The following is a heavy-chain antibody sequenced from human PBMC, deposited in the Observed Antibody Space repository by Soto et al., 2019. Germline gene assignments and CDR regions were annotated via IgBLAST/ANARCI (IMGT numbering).Heavy chain of an antibody. Sequence: QVQLVESGGGLVKPGGSLRLSCAASGFTFSDYYMNWIRQAPGKGLEWVSYISSSGTTIYYADSVKGRFTISRDNAKNSLYLQMNSLRAEDTAVYYCVRAVRSTWVIAHYWGQGTLVTVSS. CDR1: GFTFSDYY. D-gene: IGHD3-22*01. J-gene: IGHJ4*02. V-gene: IGHV3-11*01. CDR3: VRAVRSTWVIAHY. CDR2: ISSSGTTI.